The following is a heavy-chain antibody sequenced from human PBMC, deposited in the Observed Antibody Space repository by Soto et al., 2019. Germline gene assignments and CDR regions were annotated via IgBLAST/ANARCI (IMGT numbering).Heavy chain of an antibody. CDR2: ISPRSGGT. V-gene: IGHV1-2*02. CDR1: GYTFIDYY. D-gene: IGHD3-9*01. Sequence: ASVKVSCKASGYTFIDYYMHWVRQAPGQGFEWMGRISPRSGGTNYAQKFQGRVTMTWDTSLNTAYMELNSLISEDTAVYYCARPPGYISDWYYFDLWGQGTLVTVSS. J-gene: IGHJ4*02. CDR3: ARPPGYISDWYYFDL.